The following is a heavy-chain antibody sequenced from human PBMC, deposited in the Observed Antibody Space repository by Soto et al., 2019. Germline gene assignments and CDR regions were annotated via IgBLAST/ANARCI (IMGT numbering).Heavy chain of an antibody. Sequence: EVQLVESGGGLVKPGGSLRLSCAACGFTFNSYSMNWVRQAPGKGLEWVSSISSSSSYIYYADSVKGRFTISRDNAKNSLYLQMNSLRAEDTAVYYCARDVYSSSRYFDYWGQGTLVTVSS. CDR3: ARDVYSSSRYFDY. D-gene: IGHD6-6*01. CDR1: GFTFNSYS. J-gene: IGHJ4*02. CDR2: ISSSSSYI. V-gene: IGHV3-21*01.